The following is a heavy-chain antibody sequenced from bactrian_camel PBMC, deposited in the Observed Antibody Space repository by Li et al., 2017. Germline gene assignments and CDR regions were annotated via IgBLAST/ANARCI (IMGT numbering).Heavy chain of an antibody. D-gene: IGHD5*01. J-gene: IGHJ6*01. CDR1: GYQHSTYSRYSTYC. Sequence: HVQLVESGGGSVQPGGSRRLSCTGSGYQHSTYSRYSTYCMGWLRQAPGKEREGVASIRSSGAITYYADSVKGRFTISQDNAKNTLYLQMNSLKPEDTATYYCAAGQGVGWCLDVIRVGAEADFDYWGHGTQVTVS. CDR3: AAGQGVGWCLDVIRVGAEADFDY. CDR2: IRSSGAIT. V-gene: IGHV3S1*01.